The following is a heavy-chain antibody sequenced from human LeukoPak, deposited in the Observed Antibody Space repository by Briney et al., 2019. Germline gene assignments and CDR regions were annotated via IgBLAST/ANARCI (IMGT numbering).Heavy chain of an antibody. CDR1: GFTFSSYG. D-gene: IGHD4-11*01. V-gene: IGHV3-33*01. Sequence: PGGSLRLSCAASGFTFSSYGMHWVRQAPGKGLEWVAVIWNDGSNKYYADSVKGRFTISRDNSKNTLYLQMNSLRAEDTAVYYCARDTVTTWFNYYYGMGVWGQGTTVTVSS. CDR2: IWNDGSNK. CDR3: ARDTVTTWFNYYYGMGV. J-gene: IGHJ6*02.